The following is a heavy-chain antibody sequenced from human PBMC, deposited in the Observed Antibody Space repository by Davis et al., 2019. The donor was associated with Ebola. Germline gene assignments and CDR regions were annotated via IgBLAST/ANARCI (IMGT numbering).Heavy chain of an antibody. V-gene: IGHV1-69*13. Sequence: SVKVSCKASGGTFSSYAISWVRQAPGQGLEWMGGIIPIFGTANYAQKFQGRVTITADESTSTAYMELSSLRSEDTAVYYCASSYNGRPSSSWYDYWGQGTLVTVSS. CDR3: ASSYNGRPSSSWYDY. CDR2: IIPIFGTA. J-gene: IGHJ4*02. CDR1: GGTFSSYA. D-gene: IGHD6-13*01.